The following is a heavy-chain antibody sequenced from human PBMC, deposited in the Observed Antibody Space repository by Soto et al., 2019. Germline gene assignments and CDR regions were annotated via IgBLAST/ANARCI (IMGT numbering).Heavy chain of an antibody. V-gene: IGHV3-74*01. CDR1: GFTFSSYW. Sequence: EVQLVESGGGLVQPGGSLRLSCAASGFTFSSYWMHWVRQAPGKGLVWVSRINSDGSSTSYAYSVKGRFTISRDNAKNTRYLQMNSLRAEDTAVYYCARGRGFGESNWFDPWGQGTLVTVSS. CDR3: ARGRGFGESNWFDP. CDR2: INSDGSST. D-gene: IGHD3-10*01. J-gene: IGHJ5*02.